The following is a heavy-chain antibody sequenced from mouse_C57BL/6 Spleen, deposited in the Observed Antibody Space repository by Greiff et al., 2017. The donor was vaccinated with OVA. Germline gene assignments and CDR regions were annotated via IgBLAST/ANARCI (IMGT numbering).Heavy chain of an antibody. CDR1: GYAFSSSW. V-gene: IGHV1-82*01. D-gene: IGHD1-1*01. Sequence: VQLQQSGPELVKPGASVKISCKASGYAFSSSWMNWVKQRPGKGLEWIGRIYPGDGDTNYNGKFKGKATLTADKSSSTAYMQLSSLTSEDSAVYFCARCTTVQDFYYWGQGTTLTVSS. CDR2: IYPGDGDT. J-gene: IGHJ2*01. CDR3: ARCTTVQDFYY.